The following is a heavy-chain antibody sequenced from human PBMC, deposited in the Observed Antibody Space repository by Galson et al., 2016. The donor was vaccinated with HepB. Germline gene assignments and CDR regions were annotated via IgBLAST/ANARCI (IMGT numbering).Heavy chain of an antibody. D-gene: IGHD1-26*01. CDR3: ARAEAVTGSYPYWYFDL. CDR2: IYYNIGST. Sequence: SETLSLTCTVSGSSISSYYWTWIRQPPGKGLEWIGYIYYNIGSTNYSPSLKSRVIISLDTSQTPFSLKLTSVTATDTAVYYCARAEAVTGSYPYWYFDLWGRGTLVTVSS. V-gene: IGHV4-59*01. J-gene: IGHJ2*01. CDR1: GSSISSYY.